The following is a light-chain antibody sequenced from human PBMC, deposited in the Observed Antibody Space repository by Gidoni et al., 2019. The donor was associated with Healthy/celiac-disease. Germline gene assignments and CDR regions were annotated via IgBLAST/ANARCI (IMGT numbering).Light chain of an antibody. V-gene: IGKV3-11*01. J-gene: IGKJ2*01. Sequence: EIVLTQSPATLSLSPGERATLSCRASQSVSSYLAWYQQKPGQAPRLLIYDASNRATGIPARFSGSGSGTDFTLTISSLAPEDFAVYYCQQRSNWPYTFXPXTKLEIK. CDR1: QSVSSY. CDR2: DAS. CDR3: QQRSNWPYT.